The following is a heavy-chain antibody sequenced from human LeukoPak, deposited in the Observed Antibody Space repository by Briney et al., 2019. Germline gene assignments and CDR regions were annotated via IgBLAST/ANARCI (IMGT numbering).Heavy chain of an antibody. CDR2: ISSSSSTI. CDR1: GFTFSSYS. V-gene: IGHV3-48*01. Sequence: GGSLRLSCAASGFTFSSYSMNWVRQAPGKGLEWVSYISSSSSTIYYADSVKGRFTISRDNAKNSLYLQMNSLRAEDTAVYYCARDSSHESALYYYDSSGYYYLYYFDYWGQGTLVTVSS. J-gene: IGHJ4*02. CDR3: ARDSSHESALYYYDSSGYYYLYYFDY. D-gene: IGHD3-22*01.